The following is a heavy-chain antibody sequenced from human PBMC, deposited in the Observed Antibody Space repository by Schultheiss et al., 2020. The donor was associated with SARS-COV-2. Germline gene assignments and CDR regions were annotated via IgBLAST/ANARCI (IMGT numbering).Heavy chain of an antibody. D-gene: IGHD2-2*01. CDR2: IWYDGSNK. CDR3: AKVNERYIPAGPYYYGMDV. CDR1: GFTFSSYD. V-gene: IGHV3-30*02. J-gene: IGHJ6*02. Sequence: GESLKISCATSGFTFSSYDIYWVRQAPGKGLEWVAVIWYDGSNKYYADSVKGRFTISRDNSKNTLYLQMNSLRAEDTAVYYCAKVNERYIPAGPYYYGMDVWGQGTTVTVAS.